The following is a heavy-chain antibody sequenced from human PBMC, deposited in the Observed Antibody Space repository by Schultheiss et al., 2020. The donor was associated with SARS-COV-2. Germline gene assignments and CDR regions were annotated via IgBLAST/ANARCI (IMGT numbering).Heavy chain of an antibody. CDR3: TTAPDLGRYCSGTSCHPYYFDY. D-gene: IGHD2-2*01. J-gene: IGHJ4*02. Sequence: GGSLRLSCAASGFTFNNAWMNWVRQAPGKGLEWVGRIKSKTDGGTTVYAAPVKGRFTISGDDSKNTLYLQMNSLKTEDTAVYYCTTAPDLGRYCSGTSCHPYYFDYWGQGALVTVSS. CDR2: IKSKTDGGTT. CDR1: GFTFNNAW. V-gene: IGHV3-15*01.